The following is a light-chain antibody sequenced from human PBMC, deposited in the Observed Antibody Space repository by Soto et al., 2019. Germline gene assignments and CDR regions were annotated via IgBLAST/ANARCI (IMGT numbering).Light chain of an antibody. CDR2: GAS. J-gene: IGKJ1*01. Sequence: EIVLTQSPGTLSLSPGERATLSCRASQSVSSSYLAWYQQKPGQAPRLLIYGASIRATGIPARFSGSGSGTEFTLTISRLEPEDFAVYYCQQYGSSPWTFGQGTKVDIK. V-gene: IGKV3-20*01. CDR1: QSVSSSY. CDR3: QQYGSSPWT.